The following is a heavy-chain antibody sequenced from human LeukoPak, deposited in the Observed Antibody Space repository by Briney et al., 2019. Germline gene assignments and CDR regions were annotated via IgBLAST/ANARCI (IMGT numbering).Heavy chain of an antibody. D-gene: IGHD3-16*01. J-gene: IGHJ4*02. CDR3: AKNAPSTYPQLGYFDY. V-gene: IGHV3-23*01. CDR2: ISGSGGST. CDR1: GFTFSSYA. Sequence: GGSLRLSCAASGFTFSSYAMSWVRQAPGKGLEWVSAISGSGGSTYYADSVKGRFTISRDNSKNTLYLQMNSLRAEDTAVYYCAKNAPSTYPQLGYFDYWGQGTLVTVSS.